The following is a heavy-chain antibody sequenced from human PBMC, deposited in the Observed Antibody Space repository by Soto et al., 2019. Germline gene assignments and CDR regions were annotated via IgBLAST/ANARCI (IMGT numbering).Heavy chain of an antibody. CDR1: GFTFSSYS. Sequence: EVQLVESGGGLVKPGGSLRLSCAASGFTFSSYSMNWVRQAPGKGLEWVSSISRNSDCIYYSDSVKGRFIISRDNARTLLYLHMNSLRAEYTGVYYCARVSAYFGEFDDFDYWGEGALGTVSS. J-gene: IGHJ4*02. D-gene: IGHD3-10*01. CDR3: ARVSAYFGEFDDFDY. CDR2: ISRNSDCI. V-gene: IGHV3-21*01.